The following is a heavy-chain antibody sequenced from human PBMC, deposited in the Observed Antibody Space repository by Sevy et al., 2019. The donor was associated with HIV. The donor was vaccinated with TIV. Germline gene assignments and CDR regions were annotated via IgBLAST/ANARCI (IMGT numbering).Heavy chain of an antibody. CDR1: GFTVSSSY. D-gene: IGHD3-3*01. Sequence: GGSLRLSCAASGFTVSSSYMTWVRQPPGKGLEWVSVIYSGGSTYYADSVKGRFTISRDNSKNTLYLQVNNVRADDTAVYYCARGGGVFAAVAINWFEPWGEGALVTASS. CDR3: ARGGGVFAAVAINWFEP. CDR2: IYSGGST. J-gene: IGHJ5*02. V-gene: IGHV3-53*01.